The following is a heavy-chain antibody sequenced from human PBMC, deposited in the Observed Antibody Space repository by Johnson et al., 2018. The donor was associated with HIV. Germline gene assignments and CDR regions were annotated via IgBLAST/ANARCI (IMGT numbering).Heavy chain of an antibody. CDR1: GFSFSSYG. J-gene: IGHJ3*02. D-gene: IGHD3-16*01. CDR3: AKDGAGPDAFDI. CDR2: IKQDGSET. Sequence: EVQLVESGGGVVQPGGSLRLSCAASGFSFSSYGMHWVRQGPGRGLEWVAKIKQDGSETYYVDSVKGRFTISRDNSKNTLYLQMNSLRAEDTAVYYCAKDGAGPDAFDIWGKGTMVTVSS. V-gene: IGHV3-7*03.